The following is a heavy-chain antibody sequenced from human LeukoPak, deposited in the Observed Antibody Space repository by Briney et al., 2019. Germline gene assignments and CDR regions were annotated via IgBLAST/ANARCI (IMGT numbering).Heavy chain of an antibody. V-gene: IGHV4-39*01. CDR3: ATSPYYYFDY. CDR1: GGSISSSSYY. D-gene: IGHD3-10*01. Sequence: SETLSLTCTVSGGSISSSSYYWGWIRQPPGKGLEWIGSIYYGGSTYYNPSLKSRVTISVETSKNQFSLRLSSVTAADTAVYYCATSPYYYFDYWGQGTLVTVSS. CDR2: IYYGGST. J-gene: IGHJ4*02.